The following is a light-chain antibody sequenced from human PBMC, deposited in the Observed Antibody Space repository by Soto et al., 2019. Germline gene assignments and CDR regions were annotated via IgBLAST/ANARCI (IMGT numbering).Light chain of an antibody. CDR3: QQYGSSLGA. V-gene: IGKV3-20*01. J-gene: IGKJ4*01. CDR1: QSVGSY. CDR2: GAS. Sequence: EIVMTQSPATLSVSPGERVTLSCRARQSVGSYLAWYQQKPGQAPRLLIYGASSRATGIPDRFSGSGSGTDFTLTISRLEPEDFAVYYCQQYGSSLGAFGGGTKVDIK.